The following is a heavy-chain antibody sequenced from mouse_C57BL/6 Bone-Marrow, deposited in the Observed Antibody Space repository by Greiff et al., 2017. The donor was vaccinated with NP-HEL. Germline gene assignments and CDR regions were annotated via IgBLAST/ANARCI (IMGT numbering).Heavy chain of an antibody. V-gene: IGHV1-19*01. Sequence: VQLQQSGPVLVKPGASVKMSCKASGYTFTDYYMNWVKQSHGKSLEWIGVINPYNGGTSYNQKFKGKATLTVDKSSSTAYMELNSLTSEDSAVYYCARPSLAWFAYWGQGTLVTVSA. CDR2: INPYNGGT. CDR3: ARPSLAWFAY. J-gene: IGHJ3*01. CDR1: GYTFTDYY. D-gene: IGHD6-2*01.